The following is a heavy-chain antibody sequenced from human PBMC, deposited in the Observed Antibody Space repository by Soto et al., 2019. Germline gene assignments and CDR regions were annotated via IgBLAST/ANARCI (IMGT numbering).Heavy chain of an antibody. Sequence: GGSLRLSCAASGFTFSSYWMSWVRQAPGKGLEWVANIKQDGSEKYYVDSVKGRFTISRDNAKNSLYLQMSSLRAEDTAVYYCARRGYYYDSSGYYLVYWGQGTLVTVSS. CDR2: IKQDGSEK. D-gene: IGHD3-22*01. V-gene: IGHV3-7*03. CDR3: ARRGYYYDSSGYYLVY. CDR1: GFTFSSYW. J-gene: IGHJ4*02.